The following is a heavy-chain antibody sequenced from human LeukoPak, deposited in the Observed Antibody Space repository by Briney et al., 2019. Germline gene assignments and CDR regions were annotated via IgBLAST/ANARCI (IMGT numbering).Heavy chain of an antibody. CDR3: ARVGYSGSLSGSFDI. D-gene: IGHD1-26*01. J-gene: IGHJ3*02. CDR1: GGSFSGDY. CDR2: INHSGSA. Sequence: SETLSLTCGVYGGSFSGDYWSWVRQPPGKGLEWIGEINHSGSASYNPSLKSRVTISVDTSKNQFSLKLSSVTAADTAVYYCARVGYSGSLSGSFDIWGQGTMVTVSS. V-gene: IGHV4-34*01.